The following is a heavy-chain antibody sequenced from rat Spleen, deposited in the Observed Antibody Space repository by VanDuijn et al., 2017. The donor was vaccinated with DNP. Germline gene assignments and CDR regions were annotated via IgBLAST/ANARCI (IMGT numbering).Heavy chain of an antibody. J-gene: IGHJ4*01. V-gene: IGHV5-20*01. D-gene: IGHD4-3*01. CDR1: GFTFSDYY. CDR2: ISYDGGSI. CDR3: ATSIIRGGAMDA. Sequence: EVQLVESGGGLVQPGRSLKLSCAASGFTFSDYYMAWVRQAPTKGLEWVASISYDGGSIYYRDSVKGRFTISRDDAKNPLYLQMDSLRSEYTATYYCATSIIRGGAMDAWGQGTSVTVSS.